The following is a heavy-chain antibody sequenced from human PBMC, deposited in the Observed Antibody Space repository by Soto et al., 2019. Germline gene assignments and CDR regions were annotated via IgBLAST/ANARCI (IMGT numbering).Heavy chain of an antibody. D-gene: IGHD2-21*02. CDR3: AKEAFVVVTAPDFDY. Sequence: GGSLRLSCAASGFTFSSYGMHWVRQAPGKGLEWVAVISYDGSNKYYADSVKGRFTISRDNSKNTLYLQMNSLRAEDTAVYYCAKEAFVVVTAPDFDYWGQGT. CDR2: ISYDGSNK. V-gene: IGHV3-30*18. J-gene: IGHJ4*02. CDR1: GFTFSSYG.